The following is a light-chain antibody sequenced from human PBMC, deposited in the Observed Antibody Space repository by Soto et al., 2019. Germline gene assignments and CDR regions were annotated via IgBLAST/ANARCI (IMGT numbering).Light chain of an antibody. CDR2: ASS. Sequence: EIMLTQSLATLSLSPGERATLSCRASQSVSSSYLAWYQHKPGQAPRLPIYASSNRATGIPARFSGSGSGTDFTLTISSLEHEDFAVYYCQQRSNWHLGTFGGGTKVDIK. CDR3: QQRSNWHLGT. J-gene: IGKJ4*01. V-gene: IGKV3D-11*02. CDR1: QSVSSSY.